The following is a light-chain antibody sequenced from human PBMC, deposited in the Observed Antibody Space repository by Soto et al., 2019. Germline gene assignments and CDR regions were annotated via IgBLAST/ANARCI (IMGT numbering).Light chain of an antibody. CDR3: QQYGSSLWT. J-gene: IGKJ1*01. CDR1: QSITSTY. Sequence: EIVLTHSPGTLSLSPGERATLSCRASQSITSTYLAWYQQKPGQAPRLLIYAASSRATGIPDRFSGSGSETDFTLTISRLEPEDFAVYYCQQYGSSLWTLGQGTKVDXK. CDR2: AAS. V-gene: IGKV3-20*01.